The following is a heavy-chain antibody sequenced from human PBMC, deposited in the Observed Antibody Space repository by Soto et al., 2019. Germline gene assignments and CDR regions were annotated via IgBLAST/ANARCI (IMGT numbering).Heavy chain of an antibody. J-gene: IGHJ4*02. CDR2: INHSGST. D-gene: IGHD3-3*01. V-gene: IGHV4-34*01. Sequence: SETLSLTCAVYGGSFSGYYWSWIRRPPGKGLEWIGEINHSGSTNYNPSLKSRVTISVDTSKNQFSLKLSSVTAADTAVYYCARGITIFGVVKKYYFDYWGQGTLVTVSS. CDR1: GGSFSGYY. CDR3: ARGITIFGVVKKYYFDY.